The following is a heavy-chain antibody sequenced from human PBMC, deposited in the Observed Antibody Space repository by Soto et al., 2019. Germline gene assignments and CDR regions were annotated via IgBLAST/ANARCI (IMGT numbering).Heavy chain of an antibody. D-gene: IGHD6-19*01. V-gene: IGHV3-30-3*01. CDR2: ISYDGSNK. CDR1: GFTFSSYA. CDR3: ARDSSGWYARSHWFDP. J-gene: IGHJ5*02. Sequence: QLQLVESGGGVVQPGRSLRLSCAASGFTFSSYAMHWVRQAPGKGLEWVAVISYDGSNKYYADSVKGRFTISRDNSKNTLYLQMNSLRAEDTAVYYCARDSSGWYARSHWFDPWGQGTLVTVSS.